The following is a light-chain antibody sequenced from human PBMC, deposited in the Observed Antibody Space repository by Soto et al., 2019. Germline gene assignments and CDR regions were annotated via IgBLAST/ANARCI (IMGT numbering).Light chain of an antibody. CDR3: NSFTTGTAFVL. J-gene: IGLJ2*01. Sequence: QSVLTQPASVSGSPGQSITISCTGTSSDFTYYNYVSWYQQHPGKAPKLMIYDVSNRPSGVSNRFSGSESGNTASLTISGLQAEDEAYYYCNSFTTGTAFVLFGGGTKLTVL. V-gene: IGLV2-14*03. CDR2: DVS. CDR1: SSDFTYYNY.